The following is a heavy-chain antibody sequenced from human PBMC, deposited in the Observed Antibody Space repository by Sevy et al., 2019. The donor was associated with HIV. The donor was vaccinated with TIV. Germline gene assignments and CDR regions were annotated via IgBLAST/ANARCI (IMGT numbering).Heavy chain of an antibody. J-gene: IGHJ4*02. CDR3: ARVAVEYCTNDCYHRFDH. CDR2: ISYDGNNR. Sequence: GGYLRLSCVASGFTFPIYSVVWVRRAPGKGLEWLTLISYDGNNRYYADSVKGRFTISRDNSNNILYLQMTSLRVEDTALYFCARVAVEYCTNDCYHRFDHWGLGTLVIVSS. D-gene: IGHD2-8*01. CDR1: GFTFPIYS. V-gene: IGHV3-30*04.